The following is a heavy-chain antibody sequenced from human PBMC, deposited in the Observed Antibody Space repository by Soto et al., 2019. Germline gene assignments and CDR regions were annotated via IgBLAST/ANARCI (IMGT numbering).Heavy chain of an antibody. CDR1: GYTFTGYY. CDR2: INPNSGGT. D-gene: IGHD2-2*01. J-gene: IGHJ6*02. CDR3: ARGWHCSSTSCYGTGMDV. V-gene: IGHV1-2*04. Sequence: ASVKVSCKASGYTFTGYYMHWVRQAPGQGLEWMGWINPNSGGTNYAQKFQGWVTMTRDTSISTAYMELSRLRSDDTAVYYCARGWHCSSTSCYGTGMDVWGQGTTVTV.